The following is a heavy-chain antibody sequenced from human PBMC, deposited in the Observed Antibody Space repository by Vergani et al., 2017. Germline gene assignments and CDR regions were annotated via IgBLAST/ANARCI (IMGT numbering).Heavy chain of an antibody. V-gene: IGHV1-69-2*01. CDR2: VDPEDGET. Sequence: VQLVQSGAEVKKPGATVKLSCTVSGYTFTDYYMHWVQQAPGKGLEWMGLVDPEDGETIYAEKFQGRVTITADTSTDTAYMELSSLRSEDTSLYYCATDPRSAAAGNGYWGQGTLVTVSS. CDR3: ATDPRSAAAGNGY. J-gene: IGHJ4*02. D-gene: IGHD6-13*01. CDR1: GYTFTDYY.